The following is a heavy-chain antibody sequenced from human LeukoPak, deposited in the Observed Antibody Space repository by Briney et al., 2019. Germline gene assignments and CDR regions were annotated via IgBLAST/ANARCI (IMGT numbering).Heavy chain of an antibody. CDR2: INAGNGKT. D-gene: IGHD4-17*01. CDR1: GYIFTDYA. Sequence: AASVKVSRKASGYIFTDYAIQWVRQAPGQGLEWMGWINAGNGKTKYSQKFQGRVTITRDASASTAYMELSGLRSDDTAVYYCARARWTSTVTTYYLDFWGQGTLVTVSS. J-gene: IGHJ4*02. CDR3: ARARWTSTVTTYYLDF. V-gene: IGHV1-3*01.